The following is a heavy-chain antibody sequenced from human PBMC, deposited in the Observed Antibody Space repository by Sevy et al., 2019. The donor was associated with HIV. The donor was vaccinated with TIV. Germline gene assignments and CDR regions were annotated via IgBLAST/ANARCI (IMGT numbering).Heavy chain of an antibody. J-gene: IGHJ3*02. CDR1: GFTFNIYG. D-gene: IGHD3-16*01. V-gene: IGHV3-33*04. CDR2: IWKDGHNK. Sequence: GGSLRLSCAASGFTFNIYGMHWVRQAPGKGLEWVAVIWKDGHNKFYADSVRGRFTFSRDNSRSTLSLQMDSLRVEDTAVYYCVRAKGPFTAFDIWGQGTMVTVSS. CDR3: VRAKGPFTAFDI.